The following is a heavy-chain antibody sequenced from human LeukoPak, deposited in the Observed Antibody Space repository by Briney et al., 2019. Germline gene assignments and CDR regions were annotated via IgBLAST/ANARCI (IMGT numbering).Heavy chain of an antibody. Sequence: PGGSLRLSCAASRFTFSSYGMHWVRQAPGKGLEWVAFIRYDGSNKYYADSVKGRFTISRDNSKNTLYLQMNSLRAEDTAVYYCAKDTYYYDSSAYLGSDYWGQGTLVTVSS. CDR1: RFTFSSYG. D-gene: IGHD3-22*01. CDR3: AKDTYYYDSSAYLGSDY. J-gene: IGHJ4*02. CDR2: IRYDGSNK. V-gene: IGHV3-30*02.